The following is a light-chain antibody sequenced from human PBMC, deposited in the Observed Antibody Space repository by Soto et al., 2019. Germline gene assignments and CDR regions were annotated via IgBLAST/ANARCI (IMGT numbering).Light chain of an antibody. J-gene: IGKJ5*01. Sequence: DIHMTQSPSSVSASVGDRVTISCRASQDISSWLAWYQQKPGKAPRLMIYAASTLESGVPSRFSGSGSRTVFTLTISCLQPEDFATYYCQQSSSFRCTFGQGIGLELK. CDR3: QQSSSFRCT. CDR2: AAS. CDR1: QDISSW. V-gene: IGKV1-12*02.